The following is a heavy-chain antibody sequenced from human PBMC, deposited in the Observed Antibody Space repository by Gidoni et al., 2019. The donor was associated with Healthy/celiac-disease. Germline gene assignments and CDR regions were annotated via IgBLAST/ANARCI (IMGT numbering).Heavy chain of an antibody. CDR1: GFTFSGSA. CDR2: IRSKANSYAT. J-gene: IGHJ4*02. Sequence: EVQLVESGGGLVQPGGSLKLSCAASGFTFSGSAMHWVRQASGKGLEWVGRIRSKANSYATAYAASVKGRFTISRDESKNTAYLKMNSLKTEDTAGYYCTRLFGVNSGSPDYLGQGTLVTVSS. D-gene: IGHD1-26*01. CDR3: TRLFGVNSGSPDY. V-gene: IGHV3-73*01.